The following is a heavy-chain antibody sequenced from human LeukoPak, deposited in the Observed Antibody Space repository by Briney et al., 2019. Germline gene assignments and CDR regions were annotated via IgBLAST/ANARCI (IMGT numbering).Heavy chain of an antibody. CDR3: ARASSWYGPTFADY. V-gene: IGHV3-64*01. J-gene: IGHJ4*02. D-gene: IGHD6-13*01. CDR2: ISSNGGST. Sequence: GGSLRLSCAASGFTFSSYAMHWVRQAPGKGLEYVSAISSNGGSTYYANSVKGRFTISRDNSKNTLYLQMGSMSAEDMAVYYCARASSWYGPTFADYWGQGTPVTVSS. CDR1: GFTFSSYA.